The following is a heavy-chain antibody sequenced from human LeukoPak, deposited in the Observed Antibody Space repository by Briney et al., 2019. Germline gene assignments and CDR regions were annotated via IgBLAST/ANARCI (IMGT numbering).Heavy chain of an antibody. Sequence: SETLSLTCAVSGGSISSSNWWSWVRQPPGKGLQWIGYIYYSGITRYNPSLKSRVTISVDTSKNQFSLKLSSVTAADTAVYYCASGGYSGYAFDYWGQGILVTVSS. CDR3: ASGGYSGYAFDY. CDR2: IYYSGIT. V-gene: IGHV4-4*02. CDR1: GGSISSSNW. J-gene: IGHJ4*02. D-gene: IGHD5-12*01.